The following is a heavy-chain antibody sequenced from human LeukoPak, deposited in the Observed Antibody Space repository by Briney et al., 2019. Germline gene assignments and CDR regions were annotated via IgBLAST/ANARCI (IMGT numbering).Heavy chain of an antibody. Sequence: PGGSLRLSCAASGFTVSSNYMSWVRQAPGKGLEWVSVIYSGGSTYYADSVKGRFTISRDNSKNTLYLQMNSLRVEDTAIYYCAKSTAPCSRGSCYSALESWGQGTLVTVSS. CDR3: AKSTAPCSRGSCYSALES. J-gene: IGHJ4*02. CDR2: IYSGGST. CDR1: GFTVSSNY. V-gene: IGHV3-66*01. D-gene: IGHD2-15*01.